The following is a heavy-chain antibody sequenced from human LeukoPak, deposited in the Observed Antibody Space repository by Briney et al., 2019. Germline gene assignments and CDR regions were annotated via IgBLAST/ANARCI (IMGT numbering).Heavy chain of an antibody. CDR2: INHSGST. Sequence: SETLSLTCAVYGGSFSGYYWSWIRQPPGKGLEWIGEINHSGSTNYNPSLKSRVTISVDTSKNQFSLKLSSVTAADTAVYYCARVLRIAAAGNTFDCWGQGTLATVSS. D-gene: IGHD6-13*01. CDR3: ARVLRIAAAGNTFDC. CDR1: GGSFSGYY. V-gene: IGHV4-34*01. J-gene: IGHJ4*02.